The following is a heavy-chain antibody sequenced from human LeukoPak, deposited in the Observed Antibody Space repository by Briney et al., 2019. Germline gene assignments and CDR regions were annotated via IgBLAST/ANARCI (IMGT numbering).Heavy chain of an antibody. CDR2: IIPIFGTA. D-gene: IGHD3-22*01. J-gene: IGHJ4*02. V-gene: IGHV1-69*05. CDR1: GGTFSSYA. CDR3: ARAKDYYDSSGYYYFDY. Sequence: SVKISCKASGGTFSSYAISWVRQAPGQGLEWMGGIIPIFGTANYAQKFQGRVTITTDESTSTAYMELSSLRSEDTAVYYCARAKDYYDSSGYYYFDYWGQGTLVTVSS.